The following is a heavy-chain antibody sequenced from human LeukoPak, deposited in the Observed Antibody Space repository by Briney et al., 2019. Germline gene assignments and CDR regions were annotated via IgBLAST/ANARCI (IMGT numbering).Heavy chain of an antibody. CDR1: GYTFTSYG. CDR3: ARASWPPYCGGDCYHDY. V-gene: IGHV1-8*02. Sequence: ASVKVSCKASGYTFTSYGITWVRQAPGQGLEWMGWMNPNSGNTGYAQKFQGRVTMTRNTSISTAYMELSSLRSEDTAVYYCARASWPPYCGGDCYHDYWGQGTLVTVSS. J-gene: IGHJ4*02. D-gene: IGHD2-21*02. CDR2: MNPNSGNT.